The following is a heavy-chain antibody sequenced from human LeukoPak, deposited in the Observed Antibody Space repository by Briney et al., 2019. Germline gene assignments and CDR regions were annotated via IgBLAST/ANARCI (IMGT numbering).Heavy chain of an antibody. V-gene: IGHV3-23*01. D-gene: IGHD6-19*01. Sequence: GGSLRLSCAASGFTFSSYAMSWVRQAPGKGLEWVSAISGGGGSTYYADSVKGRFTISRDNSKNTLYLQMNSLRAEDTAVYYCEKDHYKAVAACYFDYWAKGPLVPVSS. CDR2: ISGGGGST. J-gene: IGHJ4*02. CDR3: EKDHYKAVAACYFDY. CDR1: GFTFSSYA.